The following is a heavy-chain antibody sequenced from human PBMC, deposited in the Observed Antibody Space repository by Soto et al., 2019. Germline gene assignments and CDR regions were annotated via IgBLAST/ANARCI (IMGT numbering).Heavy chain of an antibody. CDR2: ISGSGGST. J-gene: IGHJ4*02. V-gene: IGHV3-23*01. CDR1: GFTFSSYA. Sequence: QTGGSLRLSCAASGFTFSSYAMSWVRQAPGKGLEWVSAISGSGGSTYYADSVKGRFTISRDNSKNTLYLQMNSLRAEDTAVYYCAKGFNRYSSGYYDYWGQGTLVTVSS. D-gene: IGHD3-22*01. CDR3: AKGFNRYSSGYYDY.